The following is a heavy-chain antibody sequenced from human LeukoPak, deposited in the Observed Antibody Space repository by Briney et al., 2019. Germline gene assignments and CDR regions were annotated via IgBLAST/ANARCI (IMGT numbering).Heavy chain of an antibody. CDR3: ARDGRLVGATTSGHFDY. D-gene: IGHD1-26*01. Sequence: QPGGSLRLSCAASGFTFSSYEMNWVRQAPGKGLEWVSHISSSATTIYYADSVKGRFTISRDNAKNSLYLQMNSLRADDTAVYYCARDGRLVGATTSGHFDYWGQGTLVTVSS. V-gene: IGHV3-48*03. CDR1: GFTFSSYE. J-gene: IGHJ4*02. CDR2: ISSSATTI.